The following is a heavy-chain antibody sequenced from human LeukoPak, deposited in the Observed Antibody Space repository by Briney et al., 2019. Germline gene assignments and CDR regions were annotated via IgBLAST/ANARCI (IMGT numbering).Heavy chain of an antibody. J-gene: IGHJ4*02. D-gene: IGHD5-12*01. V-gene: IGHV3-43*01. CDR1: GFTFHHYS. CDR3: AKDSNTGGYSFGS. CDR2: ISWDGGIT. Sequence: GGSLRLSCAASGFTFHHYSMHWVRQPPGKGLEWVSLISWDGGITYYADSVRGRFAISRDNGKNSLSLEMNSLRTEDTALYYCAKDSNTGGYSFGSWGQGTLVTVTS.